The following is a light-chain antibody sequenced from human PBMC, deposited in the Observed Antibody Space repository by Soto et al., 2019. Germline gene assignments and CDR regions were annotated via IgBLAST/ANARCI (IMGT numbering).Light chain of an antibody. CDR3: AAWDDSLSGLYV. Sequence: HSALTQPASVSGSPGQAITISCAGTSSDIGSYDFVSWHQQHPGKAPKLLIYVVSGRPSGVSGVSDRFSGSKSGNTASLTISGLRSEDEADYYCAAWDDSLSGLYVFGTGTKLTVL. V-gene: IGLV2-14*01. J-gene: IGLJ1*01. CDR1: SSDIGSYDF. CDR2: VVS.